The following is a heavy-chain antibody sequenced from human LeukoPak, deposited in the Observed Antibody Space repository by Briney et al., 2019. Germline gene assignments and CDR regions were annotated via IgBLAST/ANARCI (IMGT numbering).Heavy chain of an antibody. J-gene: IGHJ4*02. D-gene: IGHD5-12*01. CDR2: ISGNGDKT. CDR3: AKDHGWLSTA. CDR1: GFTFSTYA. Sequence: GGSLRLSCAASGFTFSTYAMTWVRQAPGKGLEWVSAISGNGDKTYYTNSVRGRFTISRDNSKNTLYLQMNSLRAEDTAVYYCAKDHGWLSTAWGQGTLVTVSS. V-gene: IGHV3-23*01.